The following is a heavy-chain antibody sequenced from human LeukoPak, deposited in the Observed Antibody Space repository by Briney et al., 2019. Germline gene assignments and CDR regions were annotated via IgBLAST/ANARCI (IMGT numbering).Heavy chain of an antibody. Sequence: GGPLRLSCAASGFAFSNYGMNWVRQAPGKGLEWVSGITGSGSTTYYADSVKGRFTISRGNSKNTLYLQMNSPRAEDTAAYYCAKDGNWARFENWGQGTLVTVSS. CDR2: ITGSGSTT. CDR3: AKDGNWARFEN. CDR1: GFAFSNYG. J-gene: IGHJ4*02. D-gene: IGHD7-27*01. V-gene: IGHV3-23*01.